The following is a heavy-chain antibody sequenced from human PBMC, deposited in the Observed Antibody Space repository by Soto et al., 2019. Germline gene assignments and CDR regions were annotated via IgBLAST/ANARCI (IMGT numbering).Heavy chain of an antibody. CDR3: ARVTLKAGNWFDP. CDR1: GYTFTDYF. V-gene: IGHV1-2*02. CDR2: INPKSRGT. J-gene: IGHJ5*02. Sequence: QVQLVQSGAEVKKPGASVKVSCKPSGYTFTDYFIHWVRQAPGQGFEWMGWINPKSRGTNYAQKFHGRVTMTRDTSNSTAYMELRGLRSDDTAVYYCARVTLKAGNWFDPWGQGTLVTVSS.